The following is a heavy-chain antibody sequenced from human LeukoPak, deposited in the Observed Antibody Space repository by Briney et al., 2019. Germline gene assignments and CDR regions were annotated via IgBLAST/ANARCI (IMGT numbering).Heavy chain of an antibody. CDR2: IYSDGST. J-gene: IGHJ4*02. D-gene: IGHD2-2*01. CDR1: GFTVSSDY. CDR3: AREGGSRNPNYSNSKRGFDY. Sequence: GGSLRLSCAVSGFTVSSDYMTWVRQAPGKGLEWVSVIYSDGSTYYTASVKGRFTISRDSSKNTLYLRMNSLRAEDTALYYCAREGGSRNPNYSNSKRGFDYWGQGTLVSVSS. V-gene: IGHV3-66*01.